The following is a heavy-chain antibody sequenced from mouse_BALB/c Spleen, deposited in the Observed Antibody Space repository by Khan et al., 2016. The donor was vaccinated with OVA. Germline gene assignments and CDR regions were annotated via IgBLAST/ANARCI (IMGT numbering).Heavy chain of an antibody. CDR2: IYPGDSFT. J-gene: IGHJ3*01. Sequence: VQLQQPGPELVKPGASVKMSCKASGYTFTTYYIHWVKQWPGQGLEWIGWIYPGDSFTTYNEKFKGKTTLTADKSSSTAYMLLSSLTSEDPAIYCGARRYDYDGGVGNWGQGTLVTVSA. CDR3: ARRYDYDGGVGN. D-gene: IGHD2-4*01. V-gene: IGHV1S56*01. CDR1: GYTFTTYY.